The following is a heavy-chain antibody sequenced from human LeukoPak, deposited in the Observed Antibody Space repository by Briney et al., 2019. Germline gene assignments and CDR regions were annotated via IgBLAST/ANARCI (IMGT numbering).Heavy chain of an antibody. CDR3: SRGSDESKTGDY. J-gene: IGHJ4*02. CDR1: GGSINSGTYY. D-gene: IGHD6-25*01. V-gene: IGHV4-39*07. Sequence: SETLSLTCTVSGGSINSGTYYWSWIRQPPGKGLEWVGEIHPSGSTSFNPSLESRVSISKDTSKNQFSLKLTSVTAADTAVYYCSRGSDESKTGDYWGQGTLVTVSS. CDR2: IHPSGST.